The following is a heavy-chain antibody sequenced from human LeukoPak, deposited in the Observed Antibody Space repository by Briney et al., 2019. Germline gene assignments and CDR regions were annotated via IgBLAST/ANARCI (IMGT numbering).Heavy chain of an antibody. D-gene: IGHD3-3*01. CDR3: GRDVTYHDFWCGYYSFVY. CDR2: ISAYNGNT. V-gene: IGHV1-18*01. Sequence: GASLKVSCKASGYTFTSYGISWVRQAPGQGLEWMSWISAYNGNTYYAQKLKGRFTMTTDTSTSTAYLELRSLRSEDTAVYYCGRDVTYHDFWCGYYSFVYWGQGTLVTVSS. J-gene: IGHJ4*02. CDR1: GYTFTSYG.